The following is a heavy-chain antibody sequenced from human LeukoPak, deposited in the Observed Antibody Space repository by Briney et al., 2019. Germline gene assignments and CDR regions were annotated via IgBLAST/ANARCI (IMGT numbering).Heavy chain of an antibody. CDR1: GYTFTSYG. J-gene: IGHJ4*02. D-gene: IGHD6-19*01. V-gene: IGHV1-18*01. CDR2: ISAYNGNT. Sequence: GASVKVSCKASGYTFTSYGISWVRQAPGQGLEWMGWISAYNGNTSYAQKLQGRVTMTTDTSTSTAYMELRSLRSDDTAVYYCARVPQGIAVALWPDYWGQGTLVTVSS. CDR3: ARVPQGIAVALWPDY.